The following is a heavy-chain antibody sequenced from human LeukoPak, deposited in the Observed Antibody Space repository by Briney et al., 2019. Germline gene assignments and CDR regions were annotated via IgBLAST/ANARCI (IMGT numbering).Heavy chain of an antibody. CDR3: ARDLAGDALDY. CDR1: GFTFSSYS. CDR2: ISSSSYI. V-gene: IGHV3-21*01. J-gene: IGHJ4*02. D-gene: IGHD3-10*01. Sequence: GGSLRLSCAASGFTFSSYSMNWVRQAPGKGLEWVSSISSSSYIYYADSVKGRFTISRDNAKNSLYLQMNSLRAEDTAVYYCARDLAGDALDYWGQGTLVTVSS.